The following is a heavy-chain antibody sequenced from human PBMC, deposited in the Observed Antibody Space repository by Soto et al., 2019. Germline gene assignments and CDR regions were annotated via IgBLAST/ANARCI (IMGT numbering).Heavy chain of an antibody. CDR3: AREGRDCTNGVCYRGMDV. J-gene: IGHJ6*02. D-gene: IGHD2-8*01. CDR2: INAGNGNT. Sequence: ASVKVSCKASGYTFTSYAMHWVRQAPGQRLEWMGWINAGNGNTKYSQKFQGRVTITRDTSASTAYMELSSLRSEDTAVYYCAREGRDCTNGVCYRGMDVWGQETTVTVSS. CDR1: GYTFTSYA. V-gene: IGHV1-3*01.